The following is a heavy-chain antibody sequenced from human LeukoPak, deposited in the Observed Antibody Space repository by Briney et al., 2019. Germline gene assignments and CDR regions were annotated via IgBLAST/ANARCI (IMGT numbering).Heavy chain of an antibody. CDR2: IRFDGSNK. CDR1: GFTLSRYS. V-gene: IGHV3-30*02. Sequence: GGSLRLSCAASGFTLSRYSMNWVRQAPGKGLEWVAFIRFDGSNKYYADSVKGRFTISRDNSKNTLYLQMNSLRAEDTAMYYCAKGSKAVLFTRDHYMDVWGKGTTVTISS. J-gene: IGHJ6*03. CDR3: AKGSKAVLFTRDHYMDV. D-gene: IGHD6-19*01.